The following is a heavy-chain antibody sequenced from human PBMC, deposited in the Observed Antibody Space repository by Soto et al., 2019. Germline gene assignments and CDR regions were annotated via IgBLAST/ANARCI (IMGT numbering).Heavy chain of an antibody. J-gene: IGHJ6*02. CDR2: IRGFSPYT. CDR1: GFTFRSYT. CDR3: ARDRGYDAHDYYYNAMDV. V-gene: IGHV3-21*01. Sequence: GGSLRLSCVASGFTFRSYTMNWVRQAPGKGLEWVSAIRGFSPYTVYADSVKGRFTISRDNAKNSLYLQMNSLRAEDTAVYYCARDRGYDAHDYYYNAMDVWGQGTMVTVSS. D-gene: IGHD2-15*01.